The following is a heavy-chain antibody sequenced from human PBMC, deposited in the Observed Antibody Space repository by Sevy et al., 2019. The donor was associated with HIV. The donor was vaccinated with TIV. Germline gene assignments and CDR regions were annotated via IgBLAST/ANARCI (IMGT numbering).Heavy chain of an antibody. Sequence: SETLSLTCTVSGGSISSYYWSWIRQPAGKGLEWIGRIYSSGSTHYNPSLKSRVTMSVDTSKNHFSLKLSSVTAADTAVYYCARGRYSSGWFDAFDIWGQGTMVTVSS. D-gene: IGHD6-19*01. J-gene: IGHJ3*02. CDR3: ARGRYSSGWFDAFDI. CDR2: IYSSGST. CDR1: GGSISSYY. V-gene: IGHV4-4*07.